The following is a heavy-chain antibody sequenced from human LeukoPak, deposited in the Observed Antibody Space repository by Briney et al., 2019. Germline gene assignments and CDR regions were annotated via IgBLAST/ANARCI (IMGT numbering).Heavy chain of an antibody. CDR1: GFTVSSNY. CDR2: IYSGGST. Sequence: GGSLRLSCTVSGFTVSSNYMSWVRQAPGKGLEWVSVIYSGGSTYYADSVKGRFTISRDNSKNTLYLQMNSLRAEDTALYYCASIRGWFGGYPLDYWGQGTLVTVSS. V-gene: IGHV3-53*01. CDR3: ASIRGWFGGYPLDY. J-gene: IGHJ4*02. D-gene: IGHD3-10*01.